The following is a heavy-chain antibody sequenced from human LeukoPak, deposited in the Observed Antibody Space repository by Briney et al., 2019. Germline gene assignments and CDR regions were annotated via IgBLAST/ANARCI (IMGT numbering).Heavy chain of an antibody. Sequence: SETLSLTCTVSSGSINISSHFWGWVRQPPGKGLQWIGSIFFTGTTHYNPSLKSRVSMSIDTSRNQFTLNLNSATAADTAVYYCAEIAPHGSSFDYWGQGTLVTVSS. CDR3: AEIAPHGSSFDY. CDR1: SGSINISSHF. D-gene: IGHD3-10*01. CDR2: IFFTGTT. V-gene: IGHV4-39*06. J-gene: IGHJ4*02.